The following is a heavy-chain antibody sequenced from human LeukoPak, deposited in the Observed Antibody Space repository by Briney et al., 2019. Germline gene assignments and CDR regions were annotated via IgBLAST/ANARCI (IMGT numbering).Heavy chain of an antibody. J-gene: IGHJ4*02. Sequence: SVKVSCKASGFTFTSSAVQWVRQARGQRLEWIGWIVVGSGNTNYAQKFQERVTITRDMSTSTAYMELSSLRSEDTAVYYCAADRGEDWNLLLDYWGQGTLVTVSS. CDR1: GFTFTSSA. D-gene: IGHD1-7*01. CDR2: IVVGSGNT. CDR3: AADRGEDWNLLLDY. V-gene: IGHV1-58*01.